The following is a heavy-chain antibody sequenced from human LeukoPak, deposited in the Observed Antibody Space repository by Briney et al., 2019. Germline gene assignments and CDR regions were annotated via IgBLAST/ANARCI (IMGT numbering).Heavy chain of an antibody. J-gene: IGHJ4*02. D-gene: IGHD6-13*01. CDR3: ARFSSIAAAFDY. Sequence: SETLSLTCTVSGGSISIYYWSWIRQPAGKGLEWIGRIYTSGSTNYNPSLKSRVTMSVDTSKNQFSLKLSSVTAADTAVYYCARFSSIAAAFDYWGQGTLVTVSS. V-gene: IGHV4-4*07. CDR2: IYTSGST. CDR1: GGSISIYY.